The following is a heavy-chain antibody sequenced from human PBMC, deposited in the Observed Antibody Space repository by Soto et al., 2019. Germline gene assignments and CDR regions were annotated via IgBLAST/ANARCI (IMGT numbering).Heavy chain of an antibody. CDR3: ARQWSPRRSVAGGVDY. CDR2: VYYSGST. Sequence: QLQLQESGLGLVKPSETLSLTCTVSGGSISSSSYYWGWIRQSPGKGLEWIANVYYSGSTYYNPSLKSRVTVSVDLSKNEFSMKLSSVTAADTAVYYCARQWSPRRSVAGGVDYWGQGALVAVSS. V-gene: IGHV4-39*01. J-gene: IGHJ4*02. CDR1: GGSISSSSYY. D-gene: IGHD2-8*02.